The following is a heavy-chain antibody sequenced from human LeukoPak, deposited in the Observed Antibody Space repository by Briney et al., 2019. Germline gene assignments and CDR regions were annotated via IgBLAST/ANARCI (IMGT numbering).Heavy chain of an antibody. CDR2: IKQDGTEI. V-gene: IGHV3-7*01. Sequence: GGSLRLSCAASGFTFSDSGMHWVRQAPGKGLEWVANIKQDGTEIFYVDSVRGRFIISRDNAENSLYLQMNSLRVEDTAVYYCARTPDGADYWGQGTLVTVSS. D-gene: IGHD3-10*01. CDR3: ARTPDGADY. J-gene: IGHJ4*02. CDR1: GFTFSDSG.